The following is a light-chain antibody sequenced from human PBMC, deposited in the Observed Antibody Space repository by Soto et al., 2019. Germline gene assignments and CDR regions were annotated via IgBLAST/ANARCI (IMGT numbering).Light chain of an antibody. Sequence: QPALTQPASVSGSPGQSITISCTGTSSDFGSYNPVSWYQQHPGKAPKLMIYEVSKRPSGVSNRFSGSKSGNTASLTISGLQAEDEADYYCCSYAGTSTPYVFGTGT. J-gene: IGLJ1*01. CDR3: CSYAGTSTPYV. V-gene: IGLV2-23*02. CDR1: SSDFGSYNP. CDR2: EVS.